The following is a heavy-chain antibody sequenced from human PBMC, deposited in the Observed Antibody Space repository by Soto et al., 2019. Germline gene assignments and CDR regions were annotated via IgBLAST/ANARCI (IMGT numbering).Heavy chain of an antibody. J-gene: IGHJ4*02. Sequence: QVRLEQSGPEVKKTGASVKVSCKDSGYTFTSYGISWVRQAPGQGLEWMGWINIYSGDANYAQIFQDRVTMTSDTSTNTVDMEMRTLRSDDTAVYYCARALYYYDNSGLAYWGQGTLVTGSS. CDR3: ARALYYYDNSGLAY. CDR1: GYTFTSYG. D-gene: IGHD3-22*01. CDR2: INIYSGDA. V-gene: IGHV1-18*01.